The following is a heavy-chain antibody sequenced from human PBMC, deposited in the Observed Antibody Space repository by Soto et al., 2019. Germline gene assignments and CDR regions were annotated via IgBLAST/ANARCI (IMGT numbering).Heavy chain of an antibody. D-gene: IGHD6-19*01. CDR2: IDPDNGDT. CDR3: ARKGAGRPLDS. CDR1: GFTFTRYG. V-gene: IGHV1-18*01. J-gene: IGHJ4*02. Sequence: QVQLLQPGVDVQKPGASVKLSCKASGFTFTRYGITWVRQAPGRGLEYMGWIDPDNGDTRSAQQFQGRVALTTDTATATAYLESRSLKSDDTAVYFCARKGAGRPLDSWGQGALVTVSS.